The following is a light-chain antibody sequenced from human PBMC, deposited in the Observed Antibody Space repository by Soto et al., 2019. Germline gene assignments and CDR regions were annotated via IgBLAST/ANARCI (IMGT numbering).Light chain of an antibody. V-gene: IGLV2-23*01. Sequence: QSVLTQPASVSGSPGQSITISCTGTSSDVGSYNLVSWYQQHPGKDPKLIIYEGTKRPSGVSNRFSGSKSGNTASLTISGLQAEDEADYYCCSYAGSRTLYVFGTGTKVTVL. CDR3: CSYAGSRTLYV. CDR2: EGT. J-gene: IGLJ1*01. CDR1: SSDVGSYNL.